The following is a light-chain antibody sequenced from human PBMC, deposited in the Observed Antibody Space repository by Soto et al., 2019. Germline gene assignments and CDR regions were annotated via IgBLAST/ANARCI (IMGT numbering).Light chain of an antibody. CDR3: QQYGSLPWT. CDR1: QSVSRNC. J-gene: IGKJ1*01. CDR2: DAS. Sequence: EIVLTQSPGTLSLSPGERATLSCRASQSVSRNCLAWNQQKFGQAPRLLIYDASRRATGIPDRFSGSGSGTDFTLTISGLEPEDFAVYYCQQYGSLPWTFGQGTKV. V-gene: IGKV3-20*01.